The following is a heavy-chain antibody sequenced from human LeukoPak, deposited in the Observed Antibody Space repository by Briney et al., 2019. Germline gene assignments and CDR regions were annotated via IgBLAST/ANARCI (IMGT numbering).Heavy chain of an antibody. D-gene: IGHD6-19*01. CDR3: AREPERSTGLYSDAFDM. J-gene: IGHJ3*02. V-gene: IGHV3-21*01. CDR2: ISSSSSYI. CDR1: GFTFSSYS. Sequence: GGSLRLSCAASGFTFSSYSMNWVRQAPGKGLEWVSSISSSSSYIYYADSVKGRFTISRDNAKNSLFLQMNSLRVDDTAVYYCAREPERSTGLYSDAFDMWGQGTMVTVSS.